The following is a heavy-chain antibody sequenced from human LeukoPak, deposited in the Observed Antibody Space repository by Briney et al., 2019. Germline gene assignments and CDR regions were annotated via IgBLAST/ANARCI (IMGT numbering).Heavy chain of an antibody. CDR1: GGSITRYNYY. D-gene: IGHD6-19*01. CDR3: AREGQWPDPPRGFLDV. V-gene: IGHV4-39*02. CDR2: VHHSGST. Sequence: SETLSLTCTVSGGSITRYNYYWGWIRQSPGQGLEWIGSVHHSGSTYYNPSLKSRVTISVDTSRNQFSLKLRSVTASDTASYSCAREGQWPDPPRGFLDVWAKGPRSPSPQ. J-gene: IGHJ6*04.